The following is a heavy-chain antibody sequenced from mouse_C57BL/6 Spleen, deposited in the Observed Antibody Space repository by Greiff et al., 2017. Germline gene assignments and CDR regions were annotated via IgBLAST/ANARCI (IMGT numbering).Heavy chain of an antibody. CDR2: INPNNGGT. CDR1: GYTFTDYY. J-gene: IGHJ2*01. CDR3: ARWRSADY. Sequence: EVQLQQSGPELVKPGASVKISCKASGYTFTDYYMNWVKQSHGKSLEWIGDINPNNGGTSYNQKFKGKATLTVDKSSSTAYMELRSLTSEDSAVYYCARWRSADYWGQGTTLTVSS. V-gene: IGHV1-26*01. D-gene: IGHD3-2*02.